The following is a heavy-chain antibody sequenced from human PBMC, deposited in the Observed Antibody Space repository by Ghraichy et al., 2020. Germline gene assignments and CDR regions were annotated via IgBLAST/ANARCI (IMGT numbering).Heavy chain of an antibody. CDR3: VSSYDNSGFYFPLH. CDR1: GGSISSYY. J-gene: IGHJ4*02. V-gene: IGHV4-59*01. D-gene: IGHD3-22*01. Sequence: SETLSLTCTVSGGSISSYYWSWIRQPPGKGLEWIGYMYYSGTTNYNPSLKSRVTISADTSKNQFSLKLSSVTAADTAVYYCVSSYDNSGFYFPLHWGQGTLVTVSS. CDR2: MYYSGTT.